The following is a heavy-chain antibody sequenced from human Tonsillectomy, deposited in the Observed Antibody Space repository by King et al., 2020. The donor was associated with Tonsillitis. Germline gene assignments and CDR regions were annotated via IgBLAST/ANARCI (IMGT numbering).Heavy chain of an antibody. J-gene: IGHJ4*02. V-gene: IGHV1-46*03. Sequence: VQLVESGAEVKKPGASVKLSCQASGYSFSNYYLHWVRQAPGQGLEWMGIIDPRGGSTDYAQNFEGRVSMTRDTSTNTVYIELSRLRSEDTAFYYCTRGATIITGPFDYWGQGTLVTVSS. CDR2: IDPRGGST. CDR3: TRGATIITGPFDY. CDR1: GYSFSNYY. D-gene: IGHD1-20*01.